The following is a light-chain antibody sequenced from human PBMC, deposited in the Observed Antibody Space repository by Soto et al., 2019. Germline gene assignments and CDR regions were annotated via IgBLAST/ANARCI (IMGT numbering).Light chain of an antibody. J-gene: IGKJ3*01. Sequence: DIQMTQSPSSLSASVGDRVTITCRASQSISSDLNWYQQKPGKAPKLLIYAASSLQSGVPSRFSGSGSGTDFTLTISSLQPEDFATYYCQQSYRTPLFTFGPGTKVDIK. CDR2: AAS. CDR1: QSISSD. CDR3: QQSYRTPLFT. V-gene: IGKV1-39*01.